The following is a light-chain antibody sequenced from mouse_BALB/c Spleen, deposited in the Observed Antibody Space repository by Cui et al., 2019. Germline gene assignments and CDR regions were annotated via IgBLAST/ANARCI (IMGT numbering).Light chain of an antibody. V-gene: IGKV19-93*01. Sequence: DIQMTQSPSSLSASLGGNASITSKASQGINKYIAWDQHEPGKGPRLLIHDTSALQPGIPSRFSGSGSGRDYSFSISNLEPEDITTYYGQQYDNLWTFGGGNKLEIK. CDR1: QGINKY. CDR3: QQYDNLWT. J-gene: IGKJ1*01. CDR2: DTS.